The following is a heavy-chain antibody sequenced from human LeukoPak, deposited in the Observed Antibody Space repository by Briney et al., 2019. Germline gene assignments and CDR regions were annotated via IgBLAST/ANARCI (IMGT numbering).Heavy chain of an antibody. CDR3: ARTEESGYSYRYFGYYYYMDV. CDR2: IYYSGST. V-gene: IGHV4-59*01. J-gene: IGHJ6*03. CDR1: GGSISSYY. Sequence: SETLSLTCTVSGGSISSYYWSWIRQPPGKGLEWIGFIYYSGSTHYNPSLKSRVTISVDTSKNQFSLKLSSVTAADTAVYYCARTEESGYSYRYFGYYYYMDVWGKGTTVTISS. D-gene: IGHD5-18*01.